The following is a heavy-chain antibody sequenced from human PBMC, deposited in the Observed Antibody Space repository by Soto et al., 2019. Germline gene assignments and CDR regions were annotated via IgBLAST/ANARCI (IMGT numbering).Heavy chain of an antibody. J-gene: IGHJ6*02. CDR3: ARDPSSGWYPATYGMDV. D-gene: IGHD6-19*01. CDR1: GFTVSSNY. V-gene: IGHV3-66*01. CDR2: IYSGGST. Sequence: EVQLVESGGGLVQPGGSLRLSCAASGFTVSSNYMSWVRQAPGKGLEWVSVIYSGGSTYYADSAKGRFTISRDNSKNTLYLKMNSLRAEDTAVYYCARDPSSGWYPATYGMDVWGQGTTVTVSS.